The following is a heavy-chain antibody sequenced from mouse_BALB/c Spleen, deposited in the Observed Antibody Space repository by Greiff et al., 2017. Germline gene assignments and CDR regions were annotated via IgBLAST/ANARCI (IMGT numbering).Heavy chain of an antibody. J-gene: IGHJ4*01. Sequence: VKVVESGPGLVQPSQSLSITCTVSGFSLTSYGVHWVRQSPGKGLEWLGVIWSGGSTDYNAAFISRLSISKDNSKSQVFFKMNSLQADDTAIYYCARRRGYDGYYDAMDYWGEGTSVTVSS. CDR3: ARRRGYDGYYDAMDY. CDR2: IWSGGST. V-gene: IGHV2-4-1*01. D-gene: IGHD2-3*01. CDR1: GFSLTSYG.